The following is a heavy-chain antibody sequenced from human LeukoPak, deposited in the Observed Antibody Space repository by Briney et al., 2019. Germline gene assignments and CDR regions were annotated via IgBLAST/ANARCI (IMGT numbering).Heavy chain of an antibody. CDR2: ISAYNGNT. CDR1: GYTFTSYG. D-gene: IGHD3-10*01. Sequence: ASVKVSCKASGYTFTSYGISWVRQTPGQGLEWMGWISAYNGNTNYAQKLQGRVTMTTDTSTSTAYMELRSLRSDDTAVYYCARNRDIYGSGSYYQNWFDPWGQGTLVTVSS. CDR3: ARNRDIYGSGSYYQNWFDP. V-gene: IGHV1-18*04. J-gene: IGHJ5*02.